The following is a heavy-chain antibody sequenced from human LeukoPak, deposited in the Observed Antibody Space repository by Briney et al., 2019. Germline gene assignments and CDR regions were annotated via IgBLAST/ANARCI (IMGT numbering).Heavy chain of an antibody. Sequence: GASVKVSCKASGYTFTGYYMHWVRPAPGQGLEWMGWINPNSGGTNYAQKFQGRVTMTRDTSISTAYMELSRLRSDDTAVYYCARVSKRNYGGKSQPLDYWGQGTLVTVSS. D-gene: IGHD4-17*01. CDR2: INPNSGGT. J-gene: IGHJ4*02. CDR1: GYTFTGYY. V-gene: IGHV1-2*02. CDR3: ARVSKRNYGGKSQPLDY.